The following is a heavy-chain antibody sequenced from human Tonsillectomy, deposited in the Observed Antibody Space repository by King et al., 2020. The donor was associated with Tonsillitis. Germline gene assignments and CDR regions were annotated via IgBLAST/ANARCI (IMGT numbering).Heavy chain of an antibody. Sequence: VQLVESGGGLVKAGGSLRLSCAASGFTFSDYYMSWIRQAPGKGLEWVSYISSSGSYTKFADSVKGRFTISSDNAKNSLYLQMNSLRAEDTAVYYCARDAPDSGSYQFDYWGQGTLVTVSS. D-gene: IGHD1-26*01. V-gene: IGHV3-11*06. CDR3: ARDAPDSGSYQFDY. CDR2: ISSSGSYT. J-gene: IGHJ4*02. CDR1: GFTFSDYY.